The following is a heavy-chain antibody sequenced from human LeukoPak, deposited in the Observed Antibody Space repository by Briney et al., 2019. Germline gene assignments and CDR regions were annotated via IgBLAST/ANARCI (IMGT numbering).Heavy chain of an antibody. CDR1: GYSISRGYY. D-gene: IGHD2-2*01. Sequence: SQTLSLTCTLSGYSISRGYYWGWRRPPPGKGLEGGGSISHSGKTYYNPSLKSRVTISVDTSKNQLSLKLSSVTAADTAVYSCARGTGGYCSSTSCPPPYYYYYYMEVWGKGTTVSVSS. CDR3: ARGTGGYCSSTSCPPPYYYYYYMEV. V-gene: IGHV4-38-2*02. J-gene: IGHJ6*03. CDR2: ISHSGKT.